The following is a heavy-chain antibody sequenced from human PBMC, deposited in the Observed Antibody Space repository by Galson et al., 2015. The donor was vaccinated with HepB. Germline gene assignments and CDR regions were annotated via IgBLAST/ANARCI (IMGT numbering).Heavy chain of an antibody. CDR1: GDSVSSNSAA. V-gene: IGHV6-1*01. CDR2: TYYRSKWFN. CDR3: ARALSGYRSTWTYYFDY. Sequence: CAISGDSVSSNSAAWNWIRQSPSRGLEWLGRTYYRSKWFNDYAVSVKSRIMINADTSKNRFSLQLNSVTPDDTAVYYCARALSGYRSTWTYYFDYWGQGSLVTVSS. J-gene: IGHJ4*02. D-gene: IGHD6-13*01.